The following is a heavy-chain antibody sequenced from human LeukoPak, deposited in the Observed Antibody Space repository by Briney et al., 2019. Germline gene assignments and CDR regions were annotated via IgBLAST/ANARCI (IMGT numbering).Heavy chain of an antibody. Sequence: GGALRLSCESSSFSFSTYAMHWVRQAPGKGLEGVGGISQHGDNKKYVDSVKGRLSISRDNSKKTLFLEMNSLTPEATAIYYCAKTEGQHARSVGYYMDVWGIGTMVTVSS. CDR1: SFSFSTYA. CDR3: AKTEGQHARSVGYYMDV. D-gene: IGHD1-26*01. CDR2: ISQHGDNK. J-gene: IGHJ6*03. V-gene: IGHV3-30*18.